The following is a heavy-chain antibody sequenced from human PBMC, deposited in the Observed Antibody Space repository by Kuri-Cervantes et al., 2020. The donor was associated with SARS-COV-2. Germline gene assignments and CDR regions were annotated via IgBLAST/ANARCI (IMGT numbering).Heavy chain of an antibody. CDR3: AVPVVPAAIFENWFDP. D-gene: IGHD2-2*01. CDR1: GFTFSNYG. V-gene: IGHV3-30*03. CDR2: ISYDGYNK. Sequence: GGSLRLSCAASGFTFSNYGMNWVRQAPGKGLEWVAVISYDGYNKYYADSVKGRFTIARDNSKNTIYLQMNNLRPEDTAVYYCAVPVVPAAIFENWFDPWGQGTLVTVSS. J-gene: IGHJ5*02.